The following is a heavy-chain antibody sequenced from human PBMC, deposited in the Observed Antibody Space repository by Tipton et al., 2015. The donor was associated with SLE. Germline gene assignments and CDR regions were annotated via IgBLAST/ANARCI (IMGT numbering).Heavy chain of an antibody. V-gene: IGHV4-59*11. CDR3: ARDRQPEIAAAGIRYFDY. Sequence: TLSLTCTVSGGSISSHYWSWIRQPPGKGLEWIGYIYYSGSTNYNPSLKSRVTISVDTSKNQFSLKLNSVTAADTAVYYCARDRQPEIAAAGIRYFDYWGQGTLVTVSS. CDR1: GGSISSHY. D-gene: IGHD6-13*01. CDR2: IYYSGST. J-gene: IGHJ4*02.